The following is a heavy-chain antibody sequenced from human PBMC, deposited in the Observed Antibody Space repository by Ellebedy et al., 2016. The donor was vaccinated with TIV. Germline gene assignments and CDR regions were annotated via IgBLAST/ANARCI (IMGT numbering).Heavy chain of an antibody. V-gene: IGHV1-24*01. Sequence: AASVKVSCKVSGYTLTELSMHWVRQAPGKGLEWMGGFDPEDGETIYAQKFQARVPINEDTSTDTAYMELSSLRSEDTAVYYCATTYYYDTSGYYERDFDYWGQGTLVTVSS. CDR3: ATTYYYDTSGYYERDFDY. J-gene: IGHJ4*02. D-gene: IGHD3-22*01. CDR1: GYTLTELS. CDR2: FDPEDGET.